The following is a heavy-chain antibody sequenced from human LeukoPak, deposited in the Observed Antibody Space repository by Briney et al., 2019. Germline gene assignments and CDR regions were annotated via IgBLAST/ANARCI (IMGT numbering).Heavy chain of an antibody. Sequence: SVKVSCKASGGTFSNYAISWVRQAPGQRLEWMGGIIPLFGSADYAQKFQGRVTFTADESTSTAYMELSSLRSEDTAVYYCARSTLYSGSYNWFDPWGQGTLVTVSS. V-gene: IGHV1-69*13. J-gene: IGHJ5*02. D-gene: IGHD1-26*01. CDR3: ARSTLYSGSYNWFDP. CDR2: IIPLFGSA. CDR1: GGTFSNYA.